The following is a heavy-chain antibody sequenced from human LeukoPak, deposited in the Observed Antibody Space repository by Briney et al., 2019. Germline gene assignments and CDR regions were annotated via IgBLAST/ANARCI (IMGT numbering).Heavy chain of an antibody. CDR3: ARDRFDYVWGSYRQVKRGFDY. D-gene: IGHD3-16*02. Sequence: GGSLRLSCAASGFTFSNYWMHWVRHAPGKGLVWVARIKSDGSATAYADSVKGRFTISRDNAQNTLYLQMNSLRAEDTALYYCARDRFDYVWGSYRQVKRGFDYWGQGTLVTVSS. J-gene: IGHJ4*02. CDR1: GFTFSNYW. CDR2: IKSDGSAT. V-gene: IGHV3-74*03.